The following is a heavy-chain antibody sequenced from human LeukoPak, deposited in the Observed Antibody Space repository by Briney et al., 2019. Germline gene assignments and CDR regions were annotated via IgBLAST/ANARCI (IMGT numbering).Heavy chain of an antibody. Sequence: GGSLRLSCAASGFTFSSYWMHWVRQAPGKGLVWVSRINSDGSSTSYADSVKGRFTISRDNAKNTLYLQMDSLRAEDTAVYYCARDRDDSSGYYDYWGQGTLVTVSS. J-gene: IGHJ4*02. CDR2: INSDGSST. V-gene: IGHV3-74*01. D-gene: IGHD3-22*01. CDR3: ARDRDDSSGYYDY. CDR1: GFTFSSYW.